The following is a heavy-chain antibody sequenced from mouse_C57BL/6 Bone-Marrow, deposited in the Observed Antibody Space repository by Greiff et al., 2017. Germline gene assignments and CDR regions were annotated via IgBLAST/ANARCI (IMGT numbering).Heavy chain of an antibody. CDR3: GRRGGYYSYAMDY. CDR2: IYPRDGST. V-gene: IGHV1-78*01. CDR1: GYTFTDHT. J-gene: IGHJ4*01. Sequence: QVQLQQSDAELVKPGASVKISCKVSGYTFTDHTIHWMKQRPEQGLEWIGYIYPRDGSTKYNEKFKGKATLTADKSSSTAYMQLNSLTSEESAVDCRGRRGGYYSYAMDYWGQGTTVTVSS. D-gene: IGHD2-3*01.